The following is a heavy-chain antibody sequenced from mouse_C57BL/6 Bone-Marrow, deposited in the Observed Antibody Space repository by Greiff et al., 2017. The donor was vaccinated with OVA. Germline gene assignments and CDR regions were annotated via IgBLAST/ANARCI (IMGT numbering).Heavy chain of an antibody. CDR3: ARGELGPYFDY. V-gene: IGHV1-80*01. Sequence: QVQLQQSGAELVKPGASVKISCKASGYAFSSYWMNWVKQRPGKGLEWIGQIYPGDGDTNYNGKFKGKATLTADKSSSTAYMQLSSLTSEDSAVYFCARGELGPYFDYWGQGTTLTVSS. CDR2: IYPGDGDT. CDR1: GYAFSSYW. J-gene: IGHJ2*01. D-gene: IGHD4-1*01.